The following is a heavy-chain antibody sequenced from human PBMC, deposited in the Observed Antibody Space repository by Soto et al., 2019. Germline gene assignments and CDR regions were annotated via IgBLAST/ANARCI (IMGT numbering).Heavy chain of an antibody. J-gene: IGHJ3*02. CDR3: ARIIGYCRNNDCSWTFDI. CDR1: GYSFISYC. CDR2: FYPGDSTS. V-gene: IGHV5-51*01. D-gene: IGHD2-2*03. Sequence: ESLKISCKTSGYSFISYCVAWVRQNPGKVLEWMGTFYPGDSTSTYSPSFQGQVTISVDKSISTAYLHLSSLKASDTAMYYCARIIGYCRNNDCSWTFDIWGQGTTVTVSS.